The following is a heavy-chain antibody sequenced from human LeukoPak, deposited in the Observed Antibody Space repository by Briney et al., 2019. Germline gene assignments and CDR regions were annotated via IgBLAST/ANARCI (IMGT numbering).Heavy chain of an antibody. CDR3: AKSTDIVVVVADIPHFFDY. D-gene: IGHD2-15*01. Sequence: GGSLRLSCAASGFTFSSYAMSWVRQAPGKGLEWVSAISGSGGSTYYADAVKGRFTISRDNSKNTLYLQMNSLRAEDTAVYYCAKSTDIVVVVADIPHFFDYWGQGTLVTVSS. CDR2: ISGSGGST. V-gene: IGHV3-23*01. J-gene: IGHJ4*02. CDR1: GFTFSSYA.